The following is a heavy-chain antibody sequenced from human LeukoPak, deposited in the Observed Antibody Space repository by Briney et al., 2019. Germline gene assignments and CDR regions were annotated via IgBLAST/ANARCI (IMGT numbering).Heavy chain of an antibody. CDR1: GFTFSNYA. V-gene: IGHV3-23*01. J-gene: IGHJ3*02. CDR3: ARKLVGAAGAAFDI. CDR2: ISGSGGST. Sequence: QPGGSLRLSCAASGFTFSNYAMSWVRQAPGKGLEWVSVISGSGGSTYYTDSVKGRFTISRDNPRNTLYLQMNSLRDDDTAVYYCARKLVGAAGAAFDIWGQGTMVTVSS. D-gene: IGHD1-26*01.